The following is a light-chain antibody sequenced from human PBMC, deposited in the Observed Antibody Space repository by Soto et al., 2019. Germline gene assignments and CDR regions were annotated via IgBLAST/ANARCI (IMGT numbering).Light chain of an antibody. CDR3: AAWDDSLSGVV. J-gene: IGLJ2*01. V-gene: IGLV1-47*01. CDR1: SSNIGTNY. CDR2: WTT. Sequence: QSVLTQPPSASGTHGQRVTISCSGSSSNIGTNYVYWYQQLPGTAPKLLIYWTTHRPSGVPDRFSGSKSGTSASLAINGLRSEDEADYYCAAWDDSLSGVVFGGGTKLTVL.